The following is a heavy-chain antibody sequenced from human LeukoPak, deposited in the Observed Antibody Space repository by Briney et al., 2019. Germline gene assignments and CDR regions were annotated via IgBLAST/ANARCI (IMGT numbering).Heavy chain of an antibody. V-gene: IGHV6-1*01. CDR3: ASRNTERGAFDI. D-gene: IGHD1-14*01. CDR2: TYYRSTWYH. Sequence: SQTLSLTCAISGDSVSSNTAAWNWIRQSPSRGLEWLGRTYYRSTWYHDYAVSVKSRIAISPDTSKNQFSLKLSSVTAADAAVYYCASRNTERGAFDIWGQGTLVTVSS. J-gene: IGHJ3*02. CDR1: GDSVSSNTAA.